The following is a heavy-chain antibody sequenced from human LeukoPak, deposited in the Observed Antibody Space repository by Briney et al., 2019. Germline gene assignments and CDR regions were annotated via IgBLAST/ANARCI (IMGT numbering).Heavy chain of an antibody. Sequence: GASVEVSCKASGGTFSSYAISWVRQAPGQGLEWMGGIIPIFGTANYAQKFQGRVTITADESTSTAYMELSSLRSEDTAVYYCASRLLAVAGTYYYYYYMDVWGKGTTVTISS. CDR2: IIPIFGTA. CDR3: ASRLLAVAGTYYYYYYMDV. CDR1: GGTFSSYA. D-gene: IGHD6-19*01. V-gene: IGHV1-69*13. J-gene: IGHJ6*03.